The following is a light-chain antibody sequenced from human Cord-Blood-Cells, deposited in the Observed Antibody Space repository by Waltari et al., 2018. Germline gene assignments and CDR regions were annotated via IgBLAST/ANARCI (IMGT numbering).Light chain of an antibody. CDR3: SSYTSSSTPL. Sequence: QSALTQPASVSGSPGQSITISCTGTSRDVGGYNYVSWYQQPPGKAPKLMIYDVSNRPSGVSNRFSGSKSGNTASLTISGLQAEDEADYYCSSYTSSSTPLFGGGTKLTVL. CDR2: DVS. CDR1: SRDVGGYNY. V-gene: IGLV2-14*01. J-gene: IGLJ2*01.